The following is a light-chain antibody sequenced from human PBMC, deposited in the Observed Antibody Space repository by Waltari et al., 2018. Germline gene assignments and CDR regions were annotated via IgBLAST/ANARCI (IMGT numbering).Light chain of an antibody. V-gene: IGLV2-8*01. CDR1: SRDTGDNTY. Sequence: QSALTQPPSASGPPGQSVTIPCTGTSRDTGDNTYVPWYQKHPGKVPKLMIYAVSKRPAGVPDRFSGSKSGNTASLTVSGLQADDEADYYWSSYGGSYNWVFGGGTKLTVL. CDR2: AVS. J-gene: IGLJ3*02. CDR3: SSYGGSYNWV.